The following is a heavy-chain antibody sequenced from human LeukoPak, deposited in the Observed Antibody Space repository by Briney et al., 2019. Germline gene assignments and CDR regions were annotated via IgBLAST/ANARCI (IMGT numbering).Heavy chain of an antibody. CDR1: GFTFSSYA. J-gene: IGHJ3*02. CDR2: ISYDGSNK. Sequence: GGSLRLSCAASGFTFSSYAMHWVRQAPGKGLEWVAVISYDGSNKYYADSVKGRFTISRDNSKNTLYLQMNSLRAEDTAVYYCARVVYYDILTGSPHDAFDIWGQGTMVTVSS. D-gene: IGHD3-9*01. V-gene: IGHV3-30*04. CDR3: ARVVYYDILTGSPHDAFDI.